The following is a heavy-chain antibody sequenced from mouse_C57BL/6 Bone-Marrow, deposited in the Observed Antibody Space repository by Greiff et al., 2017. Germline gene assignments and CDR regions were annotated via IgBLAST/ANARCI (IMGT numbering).Heavy chain of an antibody. CDR3: TTYIYYDYSWFAY. J-gene: IGHJ3*01. Sequence: EVQLQQSGAELVRPGASVKLSCTASGFNIKDYYMHWVKQRPEQGLEWIGRIDPEDGDTEYAPKFPGKATMTADTSSNTAYLQLSSLTSEDTAVYYCTTYIYYDYSWFAYWGQGTLVTVSA. D-gene: IGHD2-4*01. CDR2: IDPEDGDT. CDR1: GFNIKDYY. V-gene: IGHV14-1*01.